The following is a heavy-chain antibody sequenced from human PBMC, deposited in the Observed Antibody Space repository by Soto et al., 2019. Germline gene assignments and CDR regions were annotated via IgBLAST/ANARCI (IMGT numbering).Heavy chain of an antibody. CDR3: ARHLGYSYGELPLDY. CDR2: IYYSGST. CDR1: GGSISSSSYY. J-gene: IGHJ4*02. Sequence: QLQLQESGPGLVKPSETLSLTCTVSGGSISSSSYYWGWIRQPPGKGPEWIGSIYYSGSTYYNPSLKSRVTISVDTSKNQFSLKLSSVTAADTAVYYCARHLGYSYGELPLDYWGQGTLVTVSS. V-gene: IGHV4-39*01. D-gene: IGHD5-18*01.